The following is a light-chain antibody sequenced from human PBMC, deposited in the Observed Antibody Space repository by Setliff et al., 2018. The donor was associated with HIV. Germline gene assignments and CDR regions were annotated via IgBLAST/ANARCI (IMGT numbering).Light chain of an antibody. Sequence: QSALTQPASVSGSPGQSITISCTEIRSDVGGFNYVSWYQQHPGKAPKLLIYEVSNRPSGVSNRFSGSKTGNTASLTISGLQAEDEADYYCGSYITGSANLDVFGTGTQLTVL. V-gene: IGLV2-14*01. CDR3: GSYITGSANLDV. J-gene: IGLJ1*01. CDR1: RSDVGGFNY. CDR2: EVS.